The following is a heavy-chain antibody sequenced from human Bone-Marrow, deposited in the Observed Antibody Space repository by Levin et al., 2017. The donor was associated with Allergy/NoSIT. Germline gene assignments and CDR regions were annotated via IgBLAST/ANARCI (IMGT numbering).Heavy chain of an antibody. CDR3: AKDDASYWIDP. CDR1: GFIFSSSG. J-gene: IGHJ5*02. Sequence: GESLKISCAVSGFIFSSSGVHWVRQPPGRGLEWVAVISSDGSKTYYADSVRGRFIVSRDNSKNTLYLEMNSLRPEDTALYYCAKDDASYWIDPWGQGTVVTVAS. CDR2: ISSDGSKT. V-gene: IGHV3-30*18.